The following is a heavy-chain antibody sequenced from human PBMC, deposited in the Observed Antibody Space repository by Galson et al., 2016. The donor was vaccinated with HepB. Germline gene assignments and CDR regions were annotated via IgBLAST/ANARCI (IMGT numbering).Heavy chain of an antibody. D-gene: IGHD6-19*01. J-gene: IGHJ6*02. V-gene: IGHV1-2*02. Sequence: SVKVSCKASGNTFTDYWIHWVRQSPGLGLQWMAWISPYNGATKYAPNFQDRVTMTTDTSITTVYIEVRGLRSDDTAVYFCATAPGAGTFWGQGTTVTVS. CDR3: ATAPGAGTF. CDR2: ISPYNGAT. CDR1: GNTFTDYW.